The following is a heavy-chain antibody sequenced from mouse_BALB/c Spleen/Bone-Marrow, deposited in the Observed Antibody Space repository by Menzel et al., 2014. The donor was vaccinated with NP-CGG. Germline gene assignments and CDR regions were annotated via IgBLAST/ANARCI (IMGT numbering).Heavy chain of an antibody. D-gene: IGHD1-2*01. CDR1: GFDFGRYW. J-gene: IGHJ2*01. CDR3: ARLGHYGYHDN. CDR2: INPGSRTI. Sequence: EVKVVESGGGLVQPGGSLNLACVASGFDFGRYWMSWARQAPGKGLEWIGEINPGSRTINYSPSLKDKFIISRDNGKNTLYLQMSKVRSEDTALYYCARLGHYGYHDNGGQGTTLTVSS. V-gene: IGHV4-2*02.